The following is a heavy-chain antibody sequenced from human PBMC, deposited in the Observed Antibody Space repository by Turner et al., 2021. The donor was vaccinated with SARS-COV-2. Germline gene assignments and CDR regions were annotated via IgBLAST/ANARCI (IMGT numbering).Heavy chain of an antibody. J-gene: IGHJ4*02. CDR1: GFTFSSYG. V-gene: IGHV3-30*18. Sequence: QVQLVESGGGVVQPGRSLRPSCCASGFTFSSYGMHWVRQAPGKGLEWVAVISYDGSNKYYADSVKGRFTISRDNSKNTLYLQMNSLRAEDTAVYYCAKDDNYDFWTGYYLYWGQGTLVTVSS. D-gene: IGHD3-3*01. CDR2: ISYDGSNK. CDR3: AKDDNYDFWTGYYLY.